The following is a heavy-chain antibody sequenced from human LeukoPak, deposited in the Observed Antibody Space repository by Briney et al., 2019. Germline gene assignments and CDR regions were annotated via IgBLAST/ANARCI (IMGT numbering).Heavy chain of an antibody. V-gene: IGHV4-39*07. CDR2: IYYSGST. CDR1: GGSISSSSYY. Sequence: SETLSLTCTVSGGSISSSSYYWGWIRQPPGKGLEWIGSIYYSGSTYYNPSLKSRVTISVDTSKNQFSLKLSSVTAADTAVYYCARVTGHYYYYMDVWGKGTTVTVSS. J-gene: IGHJ6*03. CDR3: ARVTGHYYYYMDV.